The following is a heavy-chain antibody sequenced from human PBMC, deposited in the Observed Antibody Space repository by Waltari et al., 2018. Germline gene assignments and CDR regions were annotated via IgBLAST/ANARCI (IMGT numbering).Heavy chain of an antibody. CDR2: IKQDGSEK. V-gene: IGHV3-7*01. J-gene: IGHJ4*02. CDR3: ARSRAWIKSADFDY. D-gene: IGHD2-2*03. Sequence: EVQLVESGGGLVQPGGSLRLSCAASGFTFSSYWMSWVRQAPGKGLEWVANIKQDGSEKYYVDSVKGRFTISRDNAKNSLYLQMNSLRAEDTAVYYCARSRAWIKSADFDYWGQGTQVTVSS. CDR1: GFTFSSYW.